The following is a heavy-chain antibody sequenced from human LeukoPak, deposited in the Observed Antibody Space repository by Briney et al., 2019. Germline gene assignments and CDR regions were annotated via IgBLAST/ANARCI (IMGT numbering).Heavy chain of an antibody. Sequence: SVKVSCKASGSTFSSYTISWVRQAPGQGLEWMGRIIPILGIANYAQKFQGRVTITADKSTSTAYMELSSLRSEDTAVYYCAREGGNTAMVKGFDYWGQGTLVTVSS. CDR2: IIPILGIA. J-gene: IGHJ4*02. CDR3: AREGGNTAMVKGFDY. CDR1: GSTFSSYT. V-gene: IGHV1-69*04. D-gene: IGHD5-18*01.